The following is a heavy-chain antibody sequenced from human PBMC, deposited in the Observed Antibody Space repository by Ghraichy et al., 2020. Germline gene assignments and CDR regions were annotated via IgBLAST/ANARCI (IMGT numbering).Heavy chain of an antibody. Sequence: SETLSLTCTVSGAPITTYFWAWIRQPAGKGLEWIGRIFGGDGTTTYNPSLKGRVTLSLDASTSQFSLTLMSVTAADTAIYDCAGEIPGFDHWGQGTLVSVSS. CDR2: IFGGDGTT. CDR1: GAPITTYF. D-gene: IGHD2-21*01. J-gene: IGHJ4*02. V-gene: IGHV4-4*07. CDR3: AGEIPGFDH.